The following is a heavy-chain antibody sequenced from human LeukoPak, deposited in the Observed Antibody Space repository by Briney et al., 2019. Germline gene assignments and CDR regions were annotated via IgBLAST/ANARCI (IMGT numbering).Heavy chain of an antibody. V-gene: IGHV4-30-4*01. CDR2: IYYSGST. CDR3: ARGGSGSSLGWYYYYYGMDV. CDR1: GGSISSGDYY. J-gene: IGHJ6*02. D-gene: IGHD3-10*01. Sequence: SETLSLTCTVSGGSISSGDYYWSWIRQPPGKGLEWIGYIYYSGSTYYNPSLKSRVTISVDTSKNQFSLKLSSVTAADTAVYYCARGGSGSSLGWYYYYYGMDVWGQRTTVTVSS.